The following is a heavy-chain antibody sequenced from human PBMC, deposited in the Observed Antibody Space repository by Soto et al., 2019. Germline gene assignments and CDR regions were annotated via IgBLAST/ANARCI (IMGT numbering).Heavy chain of an antibody. D-gene: IGHD2-15*01. J-gene: IGHJ4*02. CDR2: IYYSGST. CDR1: GGSISSGDYY. Sequence: QVQLQESGPGLVKPSQTLSLTCTVSGGSISSGDYYWSWIRQPPGKGLELIGYIYYSGSTYYNPSLKSRVTISVDTAKNQFTLKLSAVTAADTAVYYCARVVVVAAGRIDYWGQGTLVTVSS. V-gene: IGHV4-30-4*01. CDR3: ARVVVVAAGRIDY.